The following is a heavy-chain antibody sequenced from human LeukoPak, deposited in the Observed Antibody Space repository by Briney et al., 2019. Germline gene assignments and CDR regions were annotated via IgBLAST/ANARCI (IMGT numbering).Heavy chain of an antibody. D-gene: IGHD2-15*01. Sequence: GGSLRLSCAASGFSFSSYAVSWVRQAPGKGLEWVSTITGSGASTYYADSVKGRFTISRDNSKNTLYLQMNSLRAEDTAVYYCAKDPYCSGGSCYWFDRWGQGTLVTVSS. J-gene: IGHJ5*02. CDR1: GFSFSSYA. CDR3: AKDPYCSGGSCYWFDR. CDR2: ITGSGAST. V-gene: IGHV3-23*01.